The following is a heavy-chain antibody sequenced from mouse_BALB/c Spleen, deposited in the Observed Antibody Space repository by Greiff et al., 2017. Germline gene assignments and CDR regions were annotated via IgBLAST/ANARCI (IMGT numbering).Heavy chain of an antibody. CDR3: ARGRDGYYNYAMDH. V-gene: IGHV5-6-5*01. Sequence: EVNLVESGGGLVKPGGSLKLSCAASGFTFSSYAMSWVRQTPEKRLEWVASISSGGSTYYPDSVKGRFTISRDNARNILYLQMSSLRSEDTAMYYCARGRDGYYNYAMDHWGQGTSVTVSS. J-gene: IGHJ4*01. CDR2: ISSGGST. CDR1: GFTFSSYA. D-gene: IGHD2-3*01.